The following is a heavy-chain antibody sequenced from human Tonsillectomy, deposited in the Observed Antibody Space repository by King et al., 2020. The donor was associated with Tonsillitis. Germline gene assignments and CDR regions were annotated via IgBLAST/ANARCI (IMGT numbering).Heavy chain of an antibody. CDR1: GGSFSGYY. V-gene: IGHV4-34*01. J-gene: IGHJ4*02. CDR3: ARGPCVRRHGGSCYSPYYFDY. Sequence: VQLQQWGAGLLKPSETLSLTCAVYGGSFSGYYWSWIRQPPGKGLEWIGEINHSGSTNYNPSLKSRVTISVDTSKNQFSLKLSSVTAADTAVYYCARGPCVRRHGGSCYSPYYFDYWGQGTLVTVSS. CDR2: INHSGST. D-gene: IGHD2-15*01.